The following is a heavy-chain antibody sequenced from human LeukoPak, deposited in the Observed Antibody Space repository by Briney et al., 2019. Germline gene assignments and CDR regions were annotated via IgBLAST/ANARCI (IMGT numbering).Heavy chain of an antibody. CDR3: ARPHSLAYYPDY. CDR2: ISGSGGST. CDR1: GFTFSSYA. V-gene: IGHV3-23*01. Sequence: GGSLRLSCAASGFTFSSYAMSWVRQAPGKGLEWVSAISGSGGSTYHADSVKGRFTISRDNSKNTLYLQMNSLRAEDTAVYYCARPHSLAYYPDYWGQGTLVAVSS. D-gene: IGHD3-16*01. J-gene: IGHJ4*02.